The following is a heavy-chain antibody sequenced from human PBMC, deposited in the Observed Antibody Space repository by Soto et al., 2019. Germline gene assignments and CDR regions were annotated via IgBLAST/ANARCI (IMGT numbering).Heavy chain of an antibody. V-gene: IGHV3-66*01. CDR1: GFTVSSNY. D-gene: IGHD2-15*01. CDR3: ARSYLSGLGYCSGGSCYGSFDI. CDR2: IYSGGST. Sequence: GGSLRLSCAASGFTVSSNYMSWVRQAPGKGLEWVSVIYSGGSTYYADSVKGRFTISRDNSKNTLYLQMNSLRAEDTAVYYCARSYLSGLGYCSGGSCYGSFDIWGQGTMVTISS. J-gene: IGHJ3*02.